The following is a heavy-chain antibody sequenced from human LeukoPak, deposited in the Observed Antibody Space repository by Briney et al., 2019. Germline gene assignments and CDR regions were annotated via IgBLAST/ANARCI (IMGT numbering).Heavy chain of an antibody. CDR1: GFVFPTYA. CDR2: ISSSGDNT. CDR3: AKVKALDAVASYFDY. J-gene: IGHJ4*02. V-gene: IGHV3-23*01. Sequence: PGGSLRLPCAASGFVFPTYAMGWVRQAPGKGLEWVSAISSSGDNTYYADSVKGQFTISRDNSKNTLDLQMNSLRAEDTAMYHCAKVKALDAVASYFDYWGQGTLVTVSS. D-gene: IGHD2-8*01.